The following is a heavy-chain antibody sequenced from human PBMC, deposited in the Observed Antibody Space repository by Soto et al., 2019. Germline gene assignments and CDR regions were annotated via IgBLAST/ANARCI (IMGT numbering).Heavy chain of an antibody. Sequence: SETLSLTCTVSGDSMATGGHYYNWIRQVPGKGLEWIGYVYYSGATHYTPSLRARATISRDTSKNQFSLRLISVTAADTALYYCARDKDLQPTVWGFWGQGXQVTVYS. V-gene: IGHV4-31*03. CDR1: GDSMATGGHY. CDR3: ARDKDLQPTVWGF. J-gene: IGHJ4*02. CDR2: VYYSGAT. D-gene: IGHD3-16*01.